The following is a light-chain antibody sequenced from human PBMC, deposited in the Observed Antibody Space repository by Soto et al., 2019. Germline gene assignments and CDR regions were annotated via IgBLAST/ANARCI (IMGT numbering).Light chain of an antibody. CDR1: SSDVGGYNY. V-gene: IGLV2-8*01. CDR3: SSYAGSNNWV. Sequence: QSALPQPPSASGSPGQSVIISCTGTSSDVGGYNYVSWYQQLPGKAPKLMIYEVSKRPSGVPDRFSGSKSGNTASLTVSGLQSEDEADYFCSSYAGSNNWVFGGGTKLTVL. J-gene: IGLJ2*01. CDR2: EVS.